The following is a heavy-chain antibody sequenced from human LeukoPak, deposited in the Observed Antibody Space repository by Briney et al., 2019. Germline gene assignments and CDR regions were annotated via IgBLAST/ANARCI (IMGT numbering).Heavy chain of an antibody. J-gene: IGHJ5*02. Sequence: ASVKVSCKASAYTFTGYYMHWVRQAPGQGLEWMGWINPNTTGTVYAQKFQGRVTMTRDTSISTAYMELSRLRSDDTAVYYCARDHASYNWFDPWGQGTLVTVSS. V-gene: IGHV1-2*02. CDR3: ARDHASYNWFDP. CDR2: INPNTTGT. D-gene: IGHD2-2*01. CDR1: AYTFTGYY.